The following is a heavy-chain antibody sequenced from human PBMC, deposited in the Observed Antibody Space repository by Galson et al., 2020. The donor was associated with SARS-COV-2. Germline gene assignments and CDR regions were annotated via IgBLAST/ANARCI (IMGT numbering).Heavy chain of an antibody. D-gene: IGHD3-10*01. CDR1: GYTFTSYD. CDR2: MNPNSGNS. J-gene: IGHJ6*03. V-gene: IGHV1-8*01. Sequence: ASVKVSCKASGYTFTSYDINWVRQAPGQGLEWMGWMNPNSGNSGHAQKFQGRVTMTRNTSISTAYMELSSLRSEDTAVYYCARDWLRGGYYYYMDVWGKGTTVTVSS. CDR3: ARDWLRGGYYYYMDV.